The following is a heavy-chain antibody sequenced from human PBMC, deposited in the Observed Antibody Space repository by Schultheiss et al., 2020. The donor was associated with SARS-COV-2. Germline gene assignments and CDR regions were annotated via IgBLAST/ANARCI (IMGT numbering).Heavy chain of an antibody. CDR3: AKRPYKNYYDSSGGFSYFDL. J-gene: IGHJ2*01. CDR2: ISGSGGST. CDR1: GFTVSSNY. V-gene: IGHV3-23*01. Sequence: GESLKISCAASGFTVSSNYMSWVRQAPGKGLEWVSAISGSGGSTYYADSVKGRFTISRDNSKNTLYLQMNSLRAEDTAVYYCAKRPYKNYYDSSGGFSYFDLWGRGTLVTVSS. D-gene: IGHD3-22*01.